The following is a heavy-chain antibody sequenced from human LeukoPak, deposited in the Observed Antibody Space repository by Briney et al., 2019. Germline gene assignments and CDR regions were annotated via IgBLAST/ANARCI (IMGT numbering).Heavy chain of an antibody. CDR3: AKDMTPNYYGSGSILDY. V-gene: IGHV3-9*01. Sequence: PGRSLRLSCAASGFTFDDYAMHWVRQAPGKGLEWVSGISWNSGSIGYADSVKGRFTISRDNAKNSLYLQMNSLRAEDTALYYCAKDMTPNYYGSGSILDYWGQGALVTVSS. J-gene: IGHJ4*02. CDR1: GFTFDDYA. CDR2: ISWNSGSI. D-gene: IGHD3-10*01.